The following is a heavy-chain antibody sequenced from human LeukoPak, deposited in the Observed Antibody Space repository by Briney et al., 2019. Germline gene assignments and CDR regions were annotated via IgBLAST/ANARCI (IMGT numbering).Heavy chain of an antibody. J-gene: IGHJ4*02. V-gene: IGHV3-23*01. CDR2: ISGSGGST. CDR3: ARRLTYYYDSSGSPDDY. D-gene: IGHD3-22*01. Sequence: GGSLRLSCAASGFTVSSNYMSWVRQAPGKGLEWVSAISGSGGSTYYADSVKGRFTISRDNSKNTLYLQMNSLRAEDTAVYYCARRLTYYYDSSGSPDDYWGQGTLVTVSS. CDR1: GFTVSSNY.